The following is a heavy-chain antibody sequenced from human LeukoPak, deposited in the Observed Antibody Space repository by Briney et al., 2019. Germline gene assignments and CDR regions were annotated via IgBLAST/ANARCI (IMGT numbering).Heavy chain of an antibody. CDR2: IKDDGSQK. CDR1: GFNFIKYW. J-gene: IGHJ4*02. V-gene: IGHV3-7*01. D-gene: IGHD2-21*02. CDR3: ARDHDFAFDN. Sequence: GGSLRLSCAPSGFNFIKYWMTWVRQVPGKGLEWVANIKDDGSQKYYVDSVKGRFTISRDNGKKSLYLQMNSLRGEDTAVYYCARDHDFAFDNWGQGTLVTVSS.